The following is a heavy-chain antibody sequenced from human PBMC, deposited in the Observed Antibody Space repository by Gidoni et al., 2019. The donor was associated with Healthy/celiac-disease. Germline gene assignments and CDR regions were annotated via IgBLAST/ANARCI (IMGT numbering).Heavy chain of an antibody. Sequence: QVQRVESGGGVVQPGRSLRLSGAASGFTFSSYAMHWDSQAPGKGLEWVGVISYDGSNKYYADSVKSRFTISRDNSKNTLYLQMNSLRAEDTGVYYCARDNLNYGFWSGYWRYWGQGTLVTVSS. CDR3: ARDNLNYGFWSGYWRY. V-gene: IGHV3-30*01. CDR1: GFTFSSYA. J-gene: IGHJ4*02. CDR2: ISYDGSNK. D-gene: IGHD3-3*01.